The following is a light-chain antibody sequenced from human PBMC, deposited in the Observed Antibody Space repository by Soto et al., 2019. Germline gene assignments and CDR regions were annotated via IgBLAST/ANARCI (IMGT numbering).Light chain of an antibody. CDR2: DVS. J-gene: IGLJ3*02. V-gene: IGLV2-14*01. Sequence: QSALTLPASVSGSPGQSITITCTGTSSDVGGYNYVSWYQQHPGKAPKLMIYDVSNRPSGISNRFSGSKSGNTASLTIFGLQAEDEADYYCTSYTSSSTVLFGGGTKLTVL. CDR1: SSDVGGYNY. CDR3: TSYTSSSTVL.